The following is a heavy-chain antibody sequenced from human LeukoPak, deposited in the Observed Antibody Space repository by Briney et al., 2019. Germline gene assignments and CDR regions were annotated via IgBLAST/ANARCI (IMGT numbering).Heavy chain of an antibody. D-gene: IGHD4-17*01. J-gene: IGHJ4*02. CDR2: ITTSGGST. CDR3: AKALYGDYVYLDY. V-gene: IGHV3-23*01. Sequence: GGSLRLSCAASGFAFSSYAMSWVRQAPGKGLEWVSAITTSGGSTYYADSVKGRFTISRDNSKNTLYLQMNSLRAEDTAVYYCAKALYGDYVYLDYWGQGTLVTVSS. CDR1: GFAFSSYA.